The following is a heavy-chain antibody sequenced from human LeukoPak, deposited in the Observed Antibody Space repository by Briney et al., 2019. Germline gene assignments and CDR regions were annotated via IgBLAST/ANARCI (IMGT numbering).Heavy chain of an antibody. J-gene: IGHJ4*02. CDR1: GGSISSGDYY. V-gene: IGHV4-30-2*01. D-gene: IGHD6-13*01. Sequence: PSQTLSLTCTVSGGSISSGDYYWSWIRQPPGKGLEWIGYIYHSGSTNHNPSLKSRVTISVDKSKNQFSLKLSSVTAADTAVYYCARAHSSTWAYYFDYWGQGTLVTVSS. CDR2: IYHSGST. CDR3: ARAHSSTWAYYFDY.